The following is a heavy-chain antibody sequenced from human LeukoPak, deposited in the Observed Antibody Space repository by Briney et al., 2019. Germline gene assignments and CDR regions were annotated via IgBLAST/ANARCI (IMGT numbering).Heavy chain of an antibody. CDR3: ASAPMIVVVFPPRLDF. V-gene: IGHV1-2*02. Sequence: GASVKVSCKTSGYTFTGYYMHWVRQAPGQGREGMGLINPNSGGTNYAQKFQGSVTQTRHTSISTASKELSSLKSDDTAMYYCASAPMIVVVFPPRLDFWGQGTLVTVSS. CDR1: GYTFTGYY. D-gene: IGHD3-22*01. J-gene: IGHJ4*02. CDR2: INPNSGGT.